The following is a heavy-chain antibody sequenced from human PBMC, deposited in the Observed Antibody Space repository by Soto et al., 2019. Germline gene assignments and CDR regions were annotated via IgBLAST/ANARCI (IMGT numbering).Heavy chain of an antibody. V-gene: IGHV3-23*01. CDR2: ISGSGGST. CDR3: AKEYCSGGTCYSVFDF. Sequence: GSLRLSCAASGFTFSSFYMNWVRQAPGKGLEWVSAISGSGGSTYSADSAKGRFTITRDNSKNTLYLQMNSLRAEDTAVYYCAKEYCSGGTCYSVFDFWGQGTLVTVSS. D-gene: IGHD2-15*01. J-gene: IGHJ4*02. CDR1: GFTFSSFY.